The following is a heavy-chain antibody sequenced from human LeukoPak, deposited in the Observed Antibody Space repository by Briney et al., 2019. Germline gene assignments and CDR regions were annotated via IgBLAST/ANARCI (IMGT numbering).Heavy chain of an antibody. V-gene: IGHV1-69*01. CDR1: GGTFSTDG. D-gene: IGHD2-2*01. Sequence: GSSVKVSCKASGGTFSTDGLSWVRQAPGQGLEWMGGIVPLFGKANYAQKFQGRVTITADESTRTAYMELSSLRSEDTAVYYCARELVPAAPFDYWGQGTLVTVSS. CDR3: ARELVPAAPFDY. CDR2: IVPLFGKA. J-gene: IGHJ4*02.